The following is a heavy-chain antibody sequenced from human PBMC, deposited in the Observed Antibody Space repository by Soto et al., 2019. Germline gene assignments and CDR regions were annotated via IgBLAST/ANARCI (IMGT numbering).Heavy chain of an antibody. CDR3: ARSSGTSYIWFDP. Sequence: GASVKVSCKASGYAFSTYGSSWVRQAPGQGLEWMGWISAYNGNTNYAQKLQDRVTMTTDTSTSTAYMEVRSLRSDDTAVYYCARSSGTSYIWFDPWGQGTLVTVSS. D-gene: IGHD1-26*01. CDR1: GYAFSTYG. J-gene: IGHJ5*02. CDR2: ISAYNGNT. V-gene: IGHV1-18*01.